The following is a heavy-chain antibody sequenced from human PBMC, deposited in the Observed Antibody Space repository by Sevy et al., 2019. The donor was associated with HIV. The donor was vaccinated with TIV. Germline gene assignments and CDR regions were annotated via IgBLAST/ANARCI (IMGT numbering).Heavy chain of an antibody. J-gene: IGHJ3*02. V-gene: IGHV1-18*04. Sequence: ASVKVSCKASGYTFTSYGISWVRQAPGQGLEWMGWISAYNGNTNYAQKLKGRVTMTTDRSTSTAYMGLRSLGSDDTAVYYCARDRHISTSTSDAFDIWGQGTMVTVSS. CDR3: ARDRHISTSTSDAFDI. CDR2: ISAYNGNT. CDR1: GYTFTSYG. D-gene: IGHD1-1*01.